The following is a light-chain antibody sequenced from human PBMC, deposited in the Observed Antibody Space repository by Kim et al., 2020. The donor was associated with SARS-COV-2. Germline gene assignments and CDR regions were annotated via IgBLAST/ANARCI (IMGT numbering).Light chain of an antibody. CDR3: QQYNSYSRT. J-gene: IGKJ1*01. CDR1: QSISRW. CDR2: RES. V-gene: IGKV1-5*03. Sequence: ASVGDRVTITCRASQSISRWLVWYQQKPGKAPNLLIYRESSWESGVPSRCSGSGSGTEVTLTISSLQPDDFAAYYCQQYNSYSRTFGQGTKVDIK.